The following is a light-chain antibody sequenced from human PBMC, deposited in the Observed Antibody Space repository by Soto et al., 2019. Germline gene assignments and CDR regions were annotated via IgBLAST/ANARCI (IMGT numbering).Light chain of an antibody. Sequence: QSVLSQPASVSGSPGQSITISCTGTPSDIGNSNLVSWYQQHPGKVPKLLLYGDSQRPSGVSSRFSGSKSDNAASLTISGLQAEDEADYYCSSYESSNVKFGGGTKLTVL. V-gene: IGLV2-23*01. CDR3: SSYESSNVK. CDR2: GDS. J-gene: IGLJ2*01. CDR1: PSDIGNSNL.